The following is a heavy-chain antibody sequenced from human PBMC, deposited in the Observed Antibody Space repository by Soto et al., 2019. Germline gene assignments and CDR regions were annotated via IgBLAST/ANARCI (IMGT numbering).Heavy chain of an antibody. CDR2: ASYDGGNK. J-gene: IGHJ4*02. CDR3: VRGEYIRAWSVSAY. Sequence: QPGGSLRLSCAASGFTFSDYAMHWVRQAPGKGLEWVALASYDGGNKFYADSVKGRFTISRDNSDNTLSLQMNSLTPEDTALYYCVRGEYIRAWSVSAYWGQGALVTVSS. V-gene: IGHV3-30-3*01. CDR1: GFTFSDYA. D-gene: IGHD2-8*02.